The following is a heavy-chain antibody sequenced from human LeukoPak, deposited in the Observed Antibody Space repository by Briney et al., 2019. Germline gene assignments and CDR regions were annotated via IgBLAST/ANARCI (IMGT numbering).Heavy chain of an antibody. V-gene: IGHV1-46*01. CDR1: GYTFTSYY. D-gene: IGHD2-15*01. Sequence: GASVKVSCKASGYTFTSYYMHWVRQAPGQGLEWMGIINPSGGSTSYAQKFQGRVTMTRDTSTSTVYTELSSLRSEDTAVYYCAKDSQVAARGYYFDYWGQGTLVTVSS. J-gene: IGHJ4*02. CDR3: AKDSQVAARGYYFDY. CDR2: INPSGGST.